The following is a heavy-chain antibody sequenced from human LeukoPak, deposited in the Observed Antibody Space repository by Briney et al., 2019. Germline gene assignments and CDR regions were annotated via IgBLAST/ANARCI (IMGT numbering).Heavy chain of an antibody. J-gene: IGHJ3*02. V-gene: IGHV4-61*01. CDR1: GGSVSSGSYN. Sequence: SETLSLTCTVSGGSVSSGSYNGSWIRQPPGKGLEGIGYFFYSGSTNYNPSFTSRVTISVDTFKHQFSLRLTSVTAADTAVYYCARCLTSSGYAFGIWGQGTMVTVSS. D-gene: IGHD6-19*01. CDR3: ARCLTSSGYAFGI. CDR2: FFYSGST.